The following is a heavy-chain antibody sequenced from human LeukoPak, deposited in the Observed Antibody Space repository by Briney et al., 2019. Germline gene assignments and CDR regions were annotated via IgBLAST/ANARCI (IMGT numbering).Heavy chain of an antibody. J-gene: IGHJ6*02. V-gene: IGHV1-69*04. CDR2: IIPILGIA. CDR3: ARARTAIVKGSYGMDV. CDR1: GGTFSSYA. D-gene: IGHD5-18*01. Sequence: VKVSCKASGGTFSSYAISWVRQAPGQGLEWMGRIIPILGIANYAQKFQGRVTITADKSTSTAYMELSSLRSEDTAVYYCARARTAIVKGSYGMDVWGQGTTVTVSS.